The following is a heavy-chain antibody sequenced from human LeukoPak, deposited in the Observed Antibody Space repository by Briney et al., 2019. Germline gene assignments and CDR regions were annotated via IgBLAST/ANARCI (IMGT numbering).Heavy chain of an antibody. J-gene: IGHJ4*02. CDR1: GFSFSSYP. CDR3: ARDSVDGPFVISLDL. D-gene: IGHD3-10*01. CDR2: ISRDGNAE. V-gene: IGHV3-48*03. Sequence: PRRPLRLSCVGTGFSFSSYPMNWVRQAPGKGLEYVSHISRDGNAESTVDAPRGGFATSRDNAKNTVFLLINSLRVEDTAVYYCARDSVDGPFVISLDLWGQGALVTVSS.